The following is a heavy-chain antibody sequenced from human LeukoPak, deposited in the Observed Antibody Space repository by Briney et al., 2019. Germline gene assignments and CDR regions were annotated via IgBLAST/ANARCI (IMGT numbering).Heavy chain of an antibody. CDR1: GFTFSSYG. CDR2: ISSTSSTI. Sequence: GGSLRLSCAAPGFTFSSYGMSWVRQAPGKGLEWVSSISSTSSTIYYADSVKGRFTTSRDNAKSSLFLQMNSLRHEDTAVYYCSRARYGDYWGQGTLVTVSS. D-gene: IGHD3-16*01. CDR3: SRARYGDY. J-gene: IGHJ4*02. V-gene: IGHV3-48*02.